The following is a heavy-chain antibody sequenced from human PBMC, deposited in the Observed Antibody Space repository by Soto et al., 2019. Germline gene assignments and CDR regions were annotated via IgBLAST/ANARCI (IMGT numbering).Heavy chain of an antibody. CDR1: GGSISSANL. Sequence: PSETLSLTCAVSGGSISSANLWTWVRQPPGKGLEWIGEIYHGGSTSYNPSLKSRVTLSLDKFKNHFSLNLTSVTAADTAVYYCARLSFSYGVDVWGQGTTVTVYS. V-gene: IGHV4-4*02. CDR3: ARLSFSYGVDV. CDR2: IYHGGST. J-gene: IGHJ6*02.